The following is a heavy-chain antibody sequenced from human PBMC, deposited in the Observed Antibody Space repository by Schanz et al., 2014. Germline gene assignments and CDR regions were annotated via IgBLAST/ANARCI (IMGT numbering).Heavy chain of an antibody. J-gene: IGHJ5*02. CDR1: GGSISSGTYY. Sequence: QVQLQESGPGLVKPSQTLSLTCIVSGGSISSGTYYWSWLRLPAGKGLEWIGRIYTSGSTNYNPSLKTRVTTSRAASKNLCSLRSGSVAAADTAVYYCAREPLSGYNWFDPWGQGSLXTVSS. D-gene: IGHD6-25*01. CDR2: IYTSGST. CDR3: AREPLSGYNWFDP. V-gene: IGHV4-61*02.